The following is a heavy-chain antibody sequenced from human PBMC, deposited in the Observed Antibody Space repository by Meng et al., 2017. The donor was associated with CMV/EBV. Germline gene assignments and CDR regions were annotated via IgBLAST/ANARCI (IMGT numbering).Heavy chain of an antibody. J-gene: IGHJ4*02. CDR2: IYTSGST. CDR3: ASVQGLGVS. V-gene: IGHV4-61*02. D-gene: IGHD3-10*01. CDR1: GGSISSGSYY. Sequence: HVQLQDSGPELVKPSQPLSLTCTVSGGSISSGSYYWSWLRQPAGKGLEWIGRIYTSGSTNYNPSLKSRVTISVDTSKNQFSLKLSSVTAADTAVYYCASVQGLGVSWGQGALVTVSS.